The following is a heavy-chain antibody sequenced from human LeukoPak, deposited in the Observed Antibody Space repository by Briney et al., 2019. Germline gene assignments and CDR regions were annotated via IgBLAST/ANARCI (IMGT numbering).Heavy chain of an antibody. Sequence: SETLSLTCTVSGDSISGSSYYWGWIRQPPGKGLEWIGNIYYSRSTYYNPSLRSRVTISVDTSQNQFSLKLTSVTATDTAVYYCATLRSVLRYFDWSRFDYWGQGTLVTVSS. CDR3: ATLRSVLRYFDWSRFDY. D-gene: IGHD3-9*01. CDR2: IYYSRST. J-gene: IGHJ4*02. CDR1: GDSISGSSYY. V-gene: IGHV4-39*07.